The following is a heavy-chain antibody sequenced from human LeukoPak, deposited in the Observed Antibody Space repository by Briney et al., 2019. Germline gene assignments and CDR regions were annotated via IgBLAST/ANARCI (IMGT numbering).Heavy chain of an antibody. CDR2: TYYRSKWYK. CDR1: GDSVSNNIAT. Sequence: QTLSLTCAISGDSVSNNIATWNWVRQSPSRGLEWLGRTYYRSKWYKYYAVSVKGRITINPDTSKNQFSLQLNSVTPEDTAVYYCARGPSYFQHWGQGTLVTVSS. V-gene: IGHV6-1*01. CDR3: ARGPSYFQH. J-gene: IGHJ1*01.